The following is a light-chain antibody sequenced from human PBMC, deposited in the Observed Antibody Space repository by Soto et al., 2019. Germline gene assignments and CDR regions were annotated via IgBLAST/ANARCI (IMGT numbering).Light chain of an antibody. J-gene: IGKJ1*01. CDR2: KAS. CDR1: QNINRW. CDR3: QQYNSDST. V-gene: IGKV1-5*03. Sequence: DIQMTQSPSTLSASVGERVTITCRASQNINRWLAWYQQKPGKAPKLLIYKASSLESGVPSRFSGSGSGTEFTLTISSLQPDDFATYYCQQYNSDSTFGQGTKVEIK.